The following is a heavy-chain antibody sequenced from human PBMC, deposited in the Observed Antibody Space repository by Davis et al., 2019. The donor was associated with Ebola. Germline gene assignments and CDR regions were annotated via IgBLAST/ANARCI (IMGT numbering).Heavy chain of an antibody. J-gene: IGHJ6*02. CDR1: GFTFSSYS. V-gene: IGHV3-48*02. CDR3: ARVIEGWELLGNYYYGMDV. D-gene: IGHD1-26*01. CDR2: ISSSSSTI. Sequence: PGGSLRLSCAASGFTFSSYSMNWVRQAPGKGLEWVSYISSSSSTIYPADSVKGRFTISRDNAKNSLYLQMNSLRDEDTAVYYCARVIEGWELLGNYYYGMDVWGQGTTVTVSS.